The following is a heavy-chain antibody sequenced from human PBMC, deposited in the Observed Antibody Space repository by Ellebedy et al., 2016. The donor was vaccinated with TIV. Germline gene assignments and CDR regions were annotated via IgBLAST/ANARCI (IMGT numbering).Heavy chain of an antibody. CDR2: FSYSGYT. CDR3: ARQPPLNVMVRGVLYFDN. D-gene: IGHD3-10*01. Sequence: MPSETLSLTCTVSGGSISSSNYYRGWVRPPPGKGLEWIGSFSYSGYTYYTPSLKSRVTVSGDTSKNQFSLKLSSVTAADTAVYYCARQPPLNVMVRGVLYFDNWGQGTLVTVSS. CDR1: GGSISSSNYY. J-gene: IGHJ4*02. V-gene: IGHV4-39*01.